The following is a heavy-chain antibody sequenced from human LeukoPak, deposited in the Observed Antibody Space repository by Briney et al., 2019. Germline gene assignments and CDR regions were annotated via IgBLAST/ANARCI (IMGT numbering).Heavy chain of an antibody. Sequence: PSETLSLTCTVSGGSISSYYWSWIRQPPGKGLEWIGYIYYSGSTNYNPSLKSRVTISVDTSKNQFALKLSSVTAADTAVYYCARGNSYGIFDYWGQGTLVTVSS. CDR3: ARGNSYGIFDY. CDR1: GGSISSYY. D-gene: IGHD5-18*01. CDR2: IYYSGST. J-gene: IGHJ4*02. V-gene: IGHV4-59*01.